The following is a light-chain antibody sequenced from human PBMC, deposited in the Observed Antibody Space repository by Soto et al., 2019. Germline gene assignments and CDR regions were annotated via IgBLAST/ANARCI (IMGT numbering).Light chain of an antibody. Sequence: EIVLTQSPGTLSLSPGETATLSCRASQSVSSSHLAWYQQKPGQAPRLLIYGATSRATGIPDRFSGSGSGTDFTLTISRLEPEDFAVYYCQQYSGSPPLTFGEGTKVEIK. CDR1: QSVSSSH. J-gene: IGKJ4*01. CDR2: GAT. CDR3: QQYSGSPPLT. V-gene: IGKV3-20*01.